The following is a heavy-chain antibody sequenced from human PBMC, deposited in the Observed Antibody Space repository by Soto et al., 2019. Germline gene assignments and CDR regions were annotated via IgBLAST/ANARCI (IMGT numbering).Heavy chain of an antibody. D-gene: IGHD2-8*01. CDR2: IYWDDGK. V-gene: IGHV2-5*02. CDR1: GFSLKVSGVR. J-gene: IGHJ4*02. Sequence: SGSTLVNPTHTLTLTCTLSGFSLKVSGVRVGWIRQSPGKALEWLALIYWDDGKRYSPSLKNRLTVTKDTLKNQVVLTMTNMDPADTGTYYCAHGEYSGDRWCFFDYLGQGTLHKVSS. CDR3: AHGEYSGDRWCFFDY.